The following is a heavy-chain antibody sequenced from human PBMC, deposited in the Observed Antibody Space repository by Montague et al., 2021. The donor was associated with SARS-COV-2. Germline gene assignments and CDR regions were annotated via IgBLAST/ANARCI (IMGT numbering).Heavy chain of an antibody. J-gene: IGHJ4*02. CDR1: GGSFSGYY. Sequence: SETLSLTCGVFGGSFSGYYWSWIRKTPGMGLERNGEINDSGSALYKSSLQGRFSISIDTSNNQFSLKLTSVAAADTAMYFCARETSGYEYYFDVWGQGTLVTVSS. V-gene: IGHV4-34*01. D-gene: IGHD5-12*01. CDR2: INDSGSA. CDR3: ARETSGYEYYFDV.